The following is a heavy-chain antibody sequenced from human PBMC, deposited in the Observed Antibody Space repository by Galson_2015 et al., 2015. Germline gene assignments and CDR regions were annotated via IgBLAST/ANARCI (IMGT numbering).Heavy chain of an antibody. J-gene: IGHJ6*02. CDR3: AKDRVYGGNSDYYYGMDV. D-gene: IGHD4-23*01. CDR1: GFTFSDYY. Sequence: SLRLSCAASGFTFSDYYMSWIRQAPGKGLEWVSYISSSGSTIYYADSVKGRFTISRDNAKNTLYLQMNSLRAEDTAVYYCAKDRVYGGNSDYYYGMDVWGQGTTVTVSS. CDR2: ISSSGSTI. V-gene: IGHV3-11*04.